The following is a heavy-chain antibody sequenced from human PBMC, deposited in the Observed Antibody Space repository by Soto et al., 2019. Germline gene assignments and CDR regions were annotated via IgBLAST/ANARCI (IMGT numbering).Heavy chain of an antibody. CDR1: GDSISTYY. J-gene: IGHJ4*02. D-gene: IGHD3-22*01. Sequence: QVQLQESGPGLVKPSETLSLTCAVSGDSISTYYCMWIRQPPGKGLESIGYLYYGRSANYNPSLKSRVTLSVETSTNQCSLTLSSMTAADTAVYYCALRSMAVVPEYWGQGTLVTVSS. V-gene: IGHV4-59*01. CDR3: ALRSMAVVPEY. CDR2: LYYGRSA.